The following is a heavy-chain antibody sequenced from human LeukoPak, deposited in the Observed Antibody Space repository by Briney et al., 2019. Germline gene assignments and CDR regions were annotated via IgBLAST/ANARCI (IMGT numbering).Heavy chain of an antibody. CDR3: AKRSVPSRPGY. D-gene: IGHD3-3*01. Sequence: AGGSLRLSCAASGFIVSDNDIKWVRQAPGMGLEWVSLIYADGSTHYTDSVKGRFSISRDNSQNTVYLQMNSLRGEDTAVYFCAKRSVPSRPGYWGQGTLVTVSS. J-gene: IGHJ4*02. CDR1: GFIVSDND. CDR2: IYADGST. V-gene: IGHV3-66*04.